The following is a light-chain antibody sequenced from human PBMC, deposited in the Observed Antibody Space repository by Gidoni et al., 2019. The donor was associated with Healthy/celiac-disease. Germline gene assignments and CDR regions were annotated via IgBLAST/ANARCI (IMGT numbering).Light chain of an antibody. J-gene: IGLJ2*01. CDR2: DVS. Sequence: QPALTQLAPVSGSPGPPITISCTGTSSDVGGYNYVSWYQQHPGKAPKLMIYDVSNRPSGVSNRFSGSKSGNTASLTISGLQAEDEADYYCSSYTSSSTVVFGGGTKLTVL. CDR1: SSDVGGYNY. CDR3: SSYTSSSTVV. V-gene: IGLV2-14*03.